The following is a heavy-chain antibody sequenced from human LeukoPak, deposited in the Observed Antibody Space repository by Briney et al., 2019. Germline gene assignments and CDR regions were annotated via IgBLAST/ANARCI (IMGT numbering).Heavy chain of an antibody. Sequence: SVKVSCKASGGTFSSYAISWVRQAPGRGLEWMGGIIPIFGTANYAQKFQGRVTITADESTSTAYMELSSLRSEDTAVYYCARGSKPFIAPFDYWGQGTLVTVSS. V-gene: IGHV1-69*13. D-gene: IGHD6-13*01. CDR3: ARGSKPFIAPFDY. CDR2: IIPIFGTA. CDR1: GGTFSSYA. J-gene: IGHJ4*02.